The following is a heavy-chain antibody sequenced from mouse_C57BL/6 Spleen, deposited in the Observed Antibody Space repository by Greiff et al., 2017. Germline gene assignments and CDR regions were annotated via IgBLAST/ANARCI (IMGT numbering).Heavy chain of an antibody. D-gene: IGHD1-1*01. CDR2: INPNNGGT. CDR1: GYTFTDYY. CDR3: AREGHYYGSSYFDY. J-gene: IGHJ2*01. V-gene: IGHV1-26*01. Sequence: EVQLQQSGPELVKPGASVKISCKASGYTFTDYYMNWVKQSHGKSLEWIGDINPNNGGTSYNQKFKGKATLTVDKSSSTAYMELRSLTSEDSAVYYCAREGHYYGSSYFDYWGQGTTLTVSS.